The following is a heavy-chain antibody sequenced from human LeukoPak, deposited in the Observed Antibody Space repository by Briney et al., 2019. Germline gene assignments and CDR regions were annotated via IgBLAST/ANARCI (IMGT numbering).Heavy chain of an antibody. CDR1: GGSMRSSSYY. CDR2: MYYSGST. CDR3: ARGDSNPDDYGDYYYYYGMDV. D-gene: IGHD4-17*01. Sequence: SETLSLTCTVSGGSMRSSSYYWGWIRQPPGKGLEWIGGMYYSGSTYYNPALKSRVTISVDTSKNQFSLKLSSVTAADTAVYYCARGDSNPDDYGDYYYYYGMDVWGQGTTVTVSS. J-gene: IGHJ6*02. V-gene: IGHV4-39*07.